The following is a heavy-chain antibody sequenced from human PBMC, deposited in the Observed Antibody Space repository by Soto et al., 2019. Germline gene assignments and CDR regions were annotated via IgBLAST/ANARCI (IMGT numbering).Heavy chain of an antibody. CDR3: ARDHGVDDPFLNGYYYGMDV. CDR1: GFTFSSYG. J-gene: IGHJ6*02. D-gene: IGHD2-8*01. V-gene: IGHV3-33*01. Sequence: QVQLVESGGGVVQPGRSLRLSCAASGFTFSSYGMHWVRQAPGKGLEWVAVIWYDGSNKYYADSVKGRFTISRDNSKNTLYLQMNSLRAEDTAVYYCARDHGVDDPFLNGYYYGMDVWGQGTTVTVSS. CDR2: IWYDGSNK.